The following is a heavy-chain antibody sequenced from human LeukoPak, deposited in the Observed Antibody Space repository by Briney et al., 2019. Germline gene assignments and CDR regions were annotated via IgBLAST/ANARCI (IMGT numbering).Heavy chain of an antibody. CDR2: ICYSGST. Sequence: SETLSLTCTVSGGSISSSSYCWGWIRQPPGKGLEWIGSICYSGSTFYNPSLKSRVTLSVDTSKNQLSLKLSSVTAADTAVYYCARSGYYGSGGSIDYWGQGTLVTVSS. V-gene: IGHV4-39*01. D-gene: IGHD3-10*01. CDR1: GGSISSSSYC. J-gene: IGHJ4*02. CDR3: ARSGYYGSGGSIDY.